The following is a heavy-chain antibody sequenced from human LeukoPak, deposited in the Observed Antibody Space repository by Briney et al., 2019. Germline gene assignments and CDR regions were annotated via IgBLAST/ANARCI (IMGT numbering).Heavy chain of an antibody. V-gene: IGHV3-74*01. CDR1: GFTFSTYW. CDR3: VNDMTGPVDY. J-gene: IGHJ4*02. Sequence: PGGSLRLSCAASGFTFSTYWMHWVRQVPGKGRVWVSRTSPDGSYTSYGDSVKGRFTISRDNAKNTLFLQMNSLTAEDTAVYYCVNDMTGPVDYWGQGTLVTVSS. D-gene: IGHD3-9*01. CDR2: TSPDGSYT.